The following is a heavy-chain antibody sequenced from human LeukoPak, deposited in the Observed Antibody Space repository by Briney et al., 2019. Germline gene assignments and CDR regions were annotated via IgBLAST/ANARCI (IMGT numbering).Heavy chain of an antibody. Sequence: SETLSLTCTVSGGSISSYYWSWIRQPAGKGLEWIGRIYTSGSTNYNPSLKSRVTISVDTSKNQFSLRLSSVTAADTAVYYCARVTGYVMEDYFDYWGQGTLVTVSS. CDR3: ARVTGYVMEDYFDY. J-gene: IGHJ4*02. D-gene: IGHD6-13*01. CDR2: IYTSGST. V-gene: IGHV4-4*07. CDR1: GGSISSYY.